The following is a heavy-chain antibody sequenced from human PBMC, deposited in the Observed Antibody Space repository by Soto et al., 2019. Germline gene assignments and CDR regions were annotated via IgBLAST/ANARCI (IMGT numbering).Heavy chain of an antibody. V-gene: IGHV1-69*13. CDR1: GGNFTSYA. Sequence: VNISCKASGGNFTSYAISWVRQAPGQGLEFMGGIVPLFGTTNYAHKFRGRVTVTADESTSTVYMEMSSLRSEDTAVYYCAKASGRSWYNWFDPWGQGTLVTVS. CDR2: IVPLFGTT. CDR3: AKASGRSWYNWFDP. D-gene: IGHD6-13*01. J-gene: IGHJ5*02.